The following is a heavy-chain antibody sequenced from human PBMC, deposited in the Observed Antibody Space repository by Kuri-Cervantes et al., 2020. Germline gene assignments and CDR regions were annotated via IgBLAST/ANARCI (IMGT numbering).Heavy chain of an antibody. CDR3: ATYDFWSGYYRVGWFDP. Sequence: ASVKVSCKASGYTFTSYGISWVRQAPGQGLEWMGWISAYNGNTNYAQKLQGRVTMTRDTSISTAYTELSSLRSEDTAVYYCATYDFWSGYYRVGWFDPWGQGTLVTVSS. J-gene: IGHJ5*02. CDR2: ISAYNGNT. V-gene: IGHV1-18*01. D-gene: IGHD3-3*01. CDR1: GYTFTSYG.